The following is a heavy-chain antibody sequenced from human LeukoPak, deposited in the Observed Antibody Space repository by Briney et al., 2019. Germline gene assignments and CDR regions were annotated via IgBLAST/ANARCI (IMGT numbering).Heavy chain of an antibody. CDR2: ISSNGGST. D-gene: IGHD3-10*01. J-gene: IGHJ4*02. V-gene: IGHV3-64*01. Sequence: PGGSLRLSCAASGFTFSSYAMHWVRQAPGKGLEYVSAISSNGGSTYYANSVKGRFTISRDNSKNTLYLQMGSLGAEDMAVYYCARDAYYYGSGSYYIEYYFDYWGQGTLVTVSS. CDR1: GFTFSSYA. CDR3: ARDAYYYGSGSYYIEYYFDY.